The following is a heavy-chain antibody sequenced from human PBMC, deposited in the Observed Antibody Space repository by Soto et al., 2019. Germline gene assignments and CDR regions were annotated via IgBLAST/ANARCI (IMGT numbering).Heavy chain of an antibody. CDR2: INAGNGNT. V-gene: IGHV1-3*01. J-gene: IGHJ6*02. CDR3: ARDLVMDV. D-gene: IGHD2-8*02. CDR1: GYTFTSYA. Sequence: QVQLVQSGAEVKKPGASVKVSCKASGYTFTSYAMHWVRQAPGQRLEWMGWINAGNGNTKYSQKFQGRVTITRDTSASTAYMGLSSRRSEDTAVYYCARDLVMDVWGQGTTVTVSS.